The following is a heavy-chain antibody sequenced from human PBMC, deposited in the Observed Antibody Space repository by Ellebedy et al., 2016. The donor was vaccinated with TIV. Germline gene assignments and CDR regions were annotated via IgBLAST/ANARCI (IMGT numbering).Heavy chain of an antibody. D-gene: IGHD3-10*01. V-gene: IGHV3-23*01. Sequence: GESLKISCAASGFTFSSYAMCWVRQAPGKGLEWVLTITSGGSTYYADSVKGRFTSSSDNSRNTLYLQMNSRRAEDTAVYYCASSRYHYYVGNTIFVYWGQGTVVTVSS. J-gene: IGHJ4*02. CDR3: ASSRYHYYVGNTIFVY. CDR2: ITSGGST. CDR1: GFTFSSYA.